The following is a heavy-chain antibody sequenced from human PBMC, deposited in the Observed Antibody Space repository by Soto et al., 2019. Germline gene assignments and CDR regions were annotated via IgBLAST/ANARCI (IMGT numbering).Heavy chain of an antibody. D-gene: IGHD3-10*01. J-gene: IGHJ4*02. V-gene: IGHV3-21*06. Sequence: EVQLVESGGGLVNPGGSLRLSCAASGFTFSYYPLHLVRRAPGKGLEWVSSISGVRDYIRYADSVKGRFAISRDNAKTSLYLHMNSLTAKDTAVYYCAREGVHNYSAYYFDFWGQGTLVTVSS. CDR2: ISGVRDYI. CDR1: GFTFSYYP. CDR3: AREGVHNYSAYYFDF.